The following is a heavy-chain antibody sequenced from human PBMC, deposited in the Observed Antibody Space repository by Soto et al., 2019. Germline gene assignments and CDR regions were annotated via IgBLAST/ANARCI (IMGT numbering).Heavy chain of an antibody. D-gene: IGHD3-22*01. Sequence: SETLSLTCAVSGGSISSSNWWSWVRQPPGKGLEWIGEIYHSGSTNYNPTLKSRVTISVDKSKNQFSLKLNSVTAADTAVYYCARVAYYYDSSGYYEAVDYWGQGTLVTVSS. CDR3: ARVAYYYDSSGYYEAVDY. CDR1: GGSISSSNW. J-gene: IGHJ4*02. CDR2: IYHSGST. V-gene: IGHV4-4*02.